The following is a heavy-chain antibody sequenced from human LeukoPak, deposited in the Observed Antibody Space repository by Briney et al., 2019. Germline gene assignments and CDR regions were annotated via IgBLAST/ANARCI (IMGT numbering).Heavy chain of an antibody. Sequence: ASVKVSCKASGYTFTGYYMHWVRQAPGQGLEWMGRIIPILGIANYAQKFQGRVTITADKSTSTAYTELSSLRSEDTAVYYCAREGYCSSTSCYADYYCYGMDVWGQGTTVTVSS. CDR3: AREGYCSSTSCYADYYCYGMDV. V-gene: IGHV1-69*04. CDR2: IIPILGIA. J-gene: IGHJ6*02. CDR1: GYTFTGYY. D-gene: IGHD2-2*01.